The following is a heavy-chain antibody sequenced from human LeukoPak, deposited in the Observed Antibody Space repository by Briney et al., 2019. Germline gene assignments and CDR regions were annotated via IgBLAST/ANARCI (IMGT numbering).Heavy chain of an antibody. CDR2: ISSSSSYI. CDR1: GFTFSSYS. V-gene: IGHV3-21*01. CDR3: ASSSYDYYGSGSPPTFDY. J-gene: IGHJ4*02. D-gene: IGHD3-10*01. Sequence: PGGSLRLPCAASGFTFSSYSMNWVRQAPGKGLEWVSSISSSSSYIYYADSVKGRFTISRDNAKNSLYLQMNSLRAEDTAVYYCASSSYDYYGSGSPPTFDYWGQGTLVTVSS.